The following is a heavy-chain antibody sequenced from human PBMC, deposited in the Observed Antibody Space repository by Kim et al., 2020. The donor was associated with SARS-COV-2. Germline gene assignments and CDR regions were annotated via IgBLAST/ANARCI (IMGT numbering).Heavy chain of an antibody. CDR1: GFTFSSYS. CDR3: ARDRDTVTITQGRDYYYYYVRDV. D-gene: IGHD4-17*01. J-gene: IGHJ6*02. CDR2: ISSSSSYI. Sequence: GGSLRLSCAASGFTFSSYSMNWVRQAPGKGLEWVSSISSSSSYIYYADSVKGRFTISRDNAKNSLYLQMNSLRAEDTAVYYCARDRDTVTITQGRDYYYYYVRDVWGQGTTVTVSS. V-gene: IGHV3-21*01.